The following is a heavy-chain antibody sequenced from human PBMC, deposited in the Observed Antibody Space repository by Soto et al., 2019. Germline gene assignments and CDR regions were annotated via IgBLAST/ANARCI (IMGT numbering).Heavy chain of an antibody. CDR1: GFSLSSSGVG. D-gene: IGHD3-22*01. Sequence: KESGPTLVTPTETLTLTCTFSGFSLSSSGVGVGWIRQPPGQALEWVALIYWDDTKRYSPSLKSGLTITKDTSRNQVVLIMTNMDPVGTATYYCARIRVTMIVGAGYFQHWGQGTLVTVSS. J-gene: IGHJ1*01. CDR3: ARIRVTMIVGAGYFQH. V-gene: IGHV2-5*02. CDR2: IYWDDTK.